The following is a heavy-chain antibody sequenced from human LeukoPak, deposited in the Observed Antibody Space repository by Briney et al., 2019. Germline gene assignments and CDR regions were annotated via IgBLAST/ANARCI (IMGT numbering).Heavy chain of an antibody. J-gene: IGHJ4*02. CDR3: ARDHRYSSSWYGMWGFDY. CDR2: ISGSGGST. CDR1: GFTFSSYA. V-gene: IGHV3-23*01. Sequence: PGGSLRLSCAASGFTFSSYAMSWVRQAPGKGLEWVSAISGSGGSTYYADSVKGRFTISRDNAKNSLYLQMNSLRAEDTAVYYCARDHRYSSSWYGMWGFDYWGQGTLVTVSS. D-gene: IGHD6-13*01.